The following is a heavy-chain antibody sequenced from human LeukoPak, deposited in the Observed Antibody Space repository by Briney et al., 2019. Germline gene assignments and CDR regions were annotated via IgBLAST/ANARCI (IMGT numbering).Heavy chain of an antibody. J-gene: IGHJ5*02. CDR2: IYTSGST. CDR3: ARLGGYCSSTSCSESWFDP. Sequence: SETLSLTCSVSGGSMRGFYWSWIRQPAGKGLEWIGRIYTSGSTNYNPSLKSRVTMSVDTSKNQFSLKLSSVTAADTAVYYCARLGGYCSSTSCSESWFDPWGQGTLVTVSS. CDR1: GGSMRGFY. V-gene: IGHV4-4*07. D-gene: IGHD2-2*01.